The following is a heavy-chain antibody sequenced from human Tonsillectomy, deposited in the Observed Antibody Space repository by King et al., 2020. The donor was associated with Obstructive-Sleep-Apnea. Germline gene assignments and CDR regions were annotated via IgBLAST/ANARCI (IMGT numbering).Heavy chain of an antibody. Sequence: VQLVESGGGLVQPGGSLRLSCAASGFTVSGNYMSWVRQAPGKGLEWVSIFYSGGSTYYAGSGTGRFTISRENSKNTLYLQMNSLRPEGTAVYYCARDPVVGTTNNTDYWGQGTLVTVSS. CDR1: GFTVSGNY. D-gene: IGHD1-7*01. V-gene: IGHV3-66*01. CDR3: ARDPVVGTTNNTDY. CDR2: FYSGGST. J-gene: IGHJ4*02.